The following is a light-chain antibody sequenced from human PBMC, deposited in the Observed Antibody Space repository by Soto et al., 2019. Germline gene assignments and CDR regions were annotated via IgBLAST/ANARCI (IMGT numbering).Light chain of an antibody. J-gene: IGKJ1*01. CDR1: QSISSY. CDR3: QQSYSTPT. V-gene: IGKV1-39*01. Sequence: DIQMTQSPSSLSASVGDRVTITRRASQSISSYLNWYQQKPGKAPKLLIYAASSLQSGVPPRFSGSGSGTDFTLTISSLQPEDFAPYYCQQSYSTPTFGQGTKVDIK. CDR2: AAS.